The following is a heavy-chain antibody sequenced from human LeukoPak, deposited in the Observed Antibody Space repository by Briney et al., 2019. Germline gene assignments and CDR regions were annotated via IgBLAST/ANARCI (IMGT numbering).Heavy chain of an antibody. V-gene: IGHV3-48*02. Sequence: GGSLRLSCAASGFTFSSYSMNWVRQAPGKGLEWVSYISSRNTTIYYADSVKGRLTISRDNAKNSLYLQMNSLRDEDTAVYYCARGATTGWYFAPWGRGTLVTVSS. J-gene: IGHJ2*01. CDR1: GFTFSSYS. D-gene: IGHD5-12*01. CDR3: ARGATTGWYFAP. CDR2: ISSRNTTI.